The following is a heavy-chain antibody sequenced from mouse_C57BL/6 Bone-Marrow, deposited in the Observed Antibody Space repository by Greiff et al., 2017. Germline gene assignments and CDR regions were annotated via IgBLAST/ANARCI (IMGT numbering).Heavy chain of an antibody. CDR3: ARDSLWYFDV. CDR1: GYSITSGYY. CDR2: ISYDGSN. V-gene: IGHV3-6*01. D-gene: IGHD6-2*01. Sequence: VQLKESGPGLVKPSQSLSLTCSVTGYSITSGYYWNWIRQFPGNNLAWMGYISYDGSNNYNPSLKNRISITRDTSKNQFFLKLNSVTTEDTATYYCARDSLWYFDVGGTGTTVTVSS. J-gene: IGHJ1*03.